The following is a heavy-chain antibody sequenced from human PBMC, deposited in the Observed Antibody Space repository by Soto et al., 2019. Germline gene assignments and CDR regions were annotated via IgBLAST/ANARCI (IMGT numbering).Heavy chain of an antibody. V-gene: IGHV4-39*01. D-gene: IGHD6-19*01. Sequence: TVSGGSISSSSYYWGWIRQPPGKGLEWIGSIYYSGSTYYNPSLKSRVTISVDTSKNQFSLKLSSVTAADTAVYYCASCSGWLGPNWFDPWGQGTLVTVSS. J-gene: IGHJ5*02. CDR1: GGSISSSSYY. CDR3: ASCSGWLGPNWFDP. CDR2: IYYSGST.